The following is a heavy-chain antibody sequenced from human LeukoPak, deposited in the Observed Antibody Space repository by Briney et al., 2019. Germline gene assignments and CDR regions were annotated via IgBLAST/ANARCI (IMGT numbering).Heavy chain of an antibody. J-gene: IGHJ6*02. Sequence: ASVKVSCKASGYTFSSYAMHWVRQAPGQRLEWMGWINAGNGNTKYSQKFQGRVTITRDTSASTAYMELSSLRSEDTAVYYCARDGGDILPTGGYYQYNGMDVWGQGTTVTVSS. V-gene: IGHV1-3*01. CDR2: INAGNGNT. CDR1: GYTFSSYA. CDR3: ARDGGDILPTGGYYQYNGMDV. D-gene: IGHD3-9*01.